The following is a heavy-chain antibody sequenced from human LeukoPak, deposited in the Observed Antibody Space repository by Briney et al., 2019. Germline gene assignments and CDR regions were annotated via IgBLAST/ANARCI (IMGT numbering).Heavy chain of an antibody. CDR1: GYTFTSYD. J-gene: IGHJ4*02. V-gene: IGHV1-8*01. CDR3: ARWADSPFDY. CDR2: MKPSSDKT. Sequence: ASVKVSCKASGYTFTSYDINWVRQATGQGLEWMGYMKPSSDKTGYAQKFQGRVTLTWDTSISTAYMEQSSLKSEDTAVYYCARWADSPFDYWGQGTLVTVSS.